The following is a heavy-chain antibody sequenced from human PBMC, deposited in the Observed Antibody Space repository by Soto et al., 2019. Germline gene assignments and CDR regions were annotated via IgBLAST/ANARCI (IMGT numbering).Heavy chain of an antibody. CDR3: AGDLSDYDILTGHRYFDL. CDR2: FSAYNGNT. Sequence: QVQLVQSGAEVKKPGASVKVSCKAPGYPFTSYGITWVRQAPGQGLEWMGWFSAYNGNTNYAQKLQGRVTMTTDTSTSTAYMELRSVRAEDTAVYYCAGDLSDYDILTGHRYFDLWGRGTLVTVSS. CDR1: GYPFTSYG. J-gene: IGHJ2*01. D-gene: IGHD3-9*01. V-gene: IGHV1-18*01.